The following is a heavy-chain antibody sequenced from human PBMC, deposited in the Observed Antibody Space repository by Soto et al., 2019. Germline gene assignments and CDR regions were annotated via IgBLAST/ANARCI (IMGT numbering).Heavy chain of an antibody. J-gene: IGHJ4*02. CDR3: ARGELGYYYDSSGYYLAY. Sequence: ASVKVSCKASGYTFTSYYMHWVRQAPGQGREWMGIINPSGGSTSYAQKFQGRVTMTRDTSTSTVYMELSSLRSEDTAVYYCARGELGYYYDSSGYYLAYWGQGTLVTVSS. CDR2: INPSGGST. CDR1: GYTFTSYY. V-gene: IGHV1-46*01. D-gene: IGHD3-22*01.